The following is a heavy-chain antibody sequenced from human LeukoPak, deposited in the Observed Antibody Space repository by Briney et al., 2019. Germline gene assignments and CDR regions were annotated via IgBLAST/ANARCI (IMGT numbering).Heavy chain of an antibody. J-gene: IGHJ4*02. CDR2: ISGSGGST. CDR1: GFTFSTYA. V-gene: IGHV3-23*01. CDR3: AKEVGNMVRGVPDY. Sequence: PGGSLRLSCAASGFTFSTYAMTWVRQAPGKGLEWVSLISGSGGSTYYADSVKGRFTISRDNSKNTLYLQMNSLRAEDTAVYYCAKEVGNMVRGVPDYWGQGTLVTVSS. D-gene: IGHD3-10*01.